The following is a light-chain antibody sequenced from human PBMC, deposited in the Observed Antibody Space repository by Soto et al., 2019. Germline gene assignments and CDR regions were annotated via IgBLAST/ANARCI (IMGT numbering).Light chain of an antibody. CDR2: AAS. CDR3: LQHNSYPYT. Sequence: DIQMTQSPSSLSASVGDRVTITCRAGKGFKNDFGGYQQKPGKAPKRLIYAASSLQSGVPSRFSGSGSGTEFTLTISSLQPEDFATYYCLQHNSYPYTFGQGTKLEIK. CDR1: KGFKND. J-gene: IGKJ2*01. V-gene: IGKV1-17*01.